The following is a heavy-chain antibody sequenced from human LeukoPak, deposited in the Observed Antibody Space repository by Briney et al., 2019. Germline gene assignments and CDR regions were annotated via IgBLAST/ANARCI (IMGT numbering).Heavy chain of an antibody. D-gene: IGHD4-17*01. J-gene: IGHJ4*02. V-gene: IGHV3-21*01. CDR2: ISSSSSYI. CDR3: ARGSLHYFDY. Sequence: GGSLRLSCAASGFTFSSYSINWVRQAPGKGPEWVSSISSSSSYIYYADSVKGRFTISRDNAKDSLYLQMNSLRAEDTAVYYCARGSLHYFDYWGQGTLVTVSS. CDR1: GFTFSSYS.